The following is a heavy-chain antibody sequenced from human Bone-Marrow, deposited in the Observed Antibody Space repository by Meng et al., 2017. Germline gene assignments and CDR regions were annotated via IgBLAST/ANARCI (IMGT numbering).Heavy chain of an antibody. CDR2: INHSGST. D-gene: IGHD6-19*01. CDR3: ARGARVAGTDY. V-gene: IGHV4-34*01. J-gene: IGHJ4*02. CDR1: GGAFSVYY. Sequence: QGQLQQWGAGRLKPSETLSHPCAVSGGAFSVYYWSWIRQPPGKGLEWIGEINHSGSTNYNPSLKSRVTISVDTSKNQFSLKLSSVTAADTAVYYCARGARVAGTDYWGQGTLVTVSS.